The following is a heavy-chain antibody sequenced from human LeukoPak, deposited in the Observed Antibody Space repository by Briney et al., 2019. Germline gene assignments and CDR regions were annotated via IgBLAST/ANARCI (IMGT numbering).Heavy chain of an antibody. J-gene: IGHJ4*02. D-gene: IGHD3-10*01. CDR1: GYSFTSYW. CDR2: IYPGDSDT. CDR3: ARPYGSGEFSLDY. Sequence: GESLKISCKGSGYSFTSYWIAWVRQMPGKGLEWMGIIYPGDSDTTYSPSFQGQVIISADKSIRTAYLHWSSLKASDTAMYYCARPYGSGEFSLDYWGQGTLVTVSS. V-gene: IGHV5-51*01.